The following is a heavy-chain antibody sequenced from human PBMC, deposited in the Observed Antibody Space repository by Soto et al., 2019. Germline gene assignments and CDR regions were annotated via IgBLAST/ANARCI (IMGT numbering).Heavy chain of an antibody. D-gene: IGHD3-22*01. V-gene: IGHV4-34*01. Sequence: SETLSLTCAVYGGSFSGYYWSWIRQPPGKGLEWMGEINHSGSTNYNPSLKSRVTISGDTPKNQFSLKLSSVTAADTAVYYCETHYYDRSGYYSDDWGQGTLVTVSS. CDR3: ETHYYDRSGYYSDD. J-gene: IGHJ4*02. CDR1: GGSFSGYY. CDR2: INHSGST.